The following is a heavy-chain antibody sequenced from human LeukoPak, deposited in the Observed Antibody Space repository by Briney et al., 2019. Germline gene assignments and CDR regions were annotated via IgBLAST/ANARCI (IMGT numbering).Heavy chain of an antibody. CDR2: IYTSGST. D-gene: IGHD3-3*01. CDR3: ARDGDDDFWSGPSGY. J-gene: IGHJ4*02. V-gene: IGHV4-61*02. CDR1: GGSISSGSNY. Sequence: PSETLSLTCTVSGGSISSGSNYWGWIRQPAGKGLEWIVRIYTSGSTNYNPSLKSRVTISVDTSKKQFSLKLSSVTAADTAVYYCARDGDDDFWSGPSGYWGQGTLVTVSS.